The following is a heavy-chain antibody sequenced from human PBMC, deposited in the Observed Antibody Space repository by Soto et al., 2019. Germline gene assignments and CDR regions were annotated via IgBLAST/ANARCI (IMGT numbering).Heavy chain of an antibody. J-gene: IGHJ4*02. CDR2: LSWNSGTI. V-gene: IGHV3-9*01. D-gene: IGHD6-19*01. CDR1: GFTFDDYA. CDR3: AKAESSGWYYSLDY. Sequence: EVQLVESGGGLVQPGKSLRLSCAASGFTFDDYAMHWVRQVPGKGLEWVSVLSWNSGTIDYADSVKGRFTISRDNAKNSLHLQMNSLKPEDTAFYYCAKAESSGWYYSLDYWGQGTLVTVSS.